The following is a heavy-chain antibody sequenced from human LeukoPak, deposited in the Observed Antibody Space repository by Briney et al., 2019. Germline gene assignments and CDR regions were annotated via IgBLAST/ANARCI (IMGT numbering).Heavy chain of an antibody. V-gene: IGHV3-23*01. CDR1: GFTFSSYA. Sequence: GGSLRLSCAASGFTFSSYAMSWVRQAPGKGLEWVSAIRGSGGSTYYADSVKGRFTISRDNSKNTLYLQMNSLRAEDTAVYYCAKDWARITMVRGVIITPFDPWGQGTLVTVSS. CDR2: IRGSGGST. J-gene: IGHJ5*02. CDR3: AKDWARITMVRGVIITPFDP. D-gene: IGHD3-10*01.